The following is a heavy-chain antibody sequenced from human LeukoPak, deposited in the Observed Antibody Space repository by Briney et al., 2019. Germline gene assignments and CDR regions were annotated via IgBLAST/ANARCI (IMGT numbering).Heavy chain of an antibody. CDR3: AREPTPDGDQHYYYGMDV. CDR1: GFTFSSYE. J-gene: IGHJ6*04. Sequence: GGSLRLSCAASGFTFSSYEMNWVRQAPGKGLEWVSYISSSDSTIYYADSVKGRFTISRDNAKNSLYLQMNSLRAEDTAVYYCAREPTPDGDQHYYYGMDVWGKGTTVTVSS. CDR2: ISSSDSTI. D-gene: IGHD4-17*01. V-gene: IGHV3-48*03.